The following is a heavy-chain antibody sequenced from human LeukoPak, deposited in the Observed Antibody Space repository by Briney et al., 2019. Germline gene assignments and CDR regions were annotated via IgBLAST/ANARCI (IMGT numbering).Heavy chain of an antibody. CDR1: GFTVSNNY. V-gene: IGHV3-53*01. CDR2: IYSGGST. D-gene: IGHD3-16*02. J-gene: IGHJ4*02. Sequence: GGSLRLSCAASGFTVSNNYMSWVRQAPGKGLEWVSVIYSGGSTYYADSVKGRFTISRDNSKNTLYLQMNSLRAEDTAVYYCAKGLTFGGVIVHFDYWGQGTLVTVSS. CDR3: AKGLTFGGVIVHFDY.